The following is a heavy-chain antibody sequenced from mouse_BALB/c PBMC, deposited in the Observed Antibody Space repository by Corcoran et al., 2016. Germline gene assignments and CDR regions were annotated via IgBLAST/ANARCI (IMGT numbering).Heavy chain of an antibody. CDR1: GYTFSSYW. J-gene: IGHJ1*01. CDR2: ILPGSGRT. Sequence: QVQLQQSGAELMKPGASVKISCKATGYTFSSYWIEWVKQRPGHGLEWIGEILPGSGRTNYNEKFKGKPTFTADTSSNTAYMQLSSLTSEHSAVYYCARKGNWYFDVWGAGTTVTVSS. CDR3: ARKGNWYFDV. V-gene: IGHV1-9*01.